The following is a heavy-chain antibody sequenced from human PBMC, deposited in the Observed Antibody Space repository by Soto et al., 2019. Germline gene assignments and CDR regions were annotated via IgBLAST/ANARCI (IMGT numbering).Heavy chain of an antibody. CDR1: GFTFSSYA. D-gene: IGHD6-19*01. V-gene: IGHV3-64D*06. J-gene: IGHJ4*02. CDR3: VKGGIAVAGYFDY. Sequence: GGSLRLSCSASGFTFSSYAMHWVRQAPGKGLEYVSAISSNGDSTYYADSVKGRFTISRDNSKNTLYLQMSSLRAEDTAVYYCVKGGIAVAGYFDYWGQGTLVTVSS. CDR2: ISSNGDST.